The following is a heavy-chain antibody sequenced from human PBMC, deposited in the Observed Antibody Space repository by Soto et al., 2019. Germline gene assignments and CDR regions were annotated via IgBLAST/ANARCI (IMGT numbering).Heavy chain of an antibody. J-gene: IGHJ6*02. V-gene: IGHV4-30-2*01. Sequence: QLQLQESGSGLVKPSQTLSLTCAVSGGSISSGGYSWSWIRQPPGKGLEWIGYIYPSGSTYYNPSLKSRITISVDRSKNQFSLKLSSVTAADTAVYYCATSDCTNGVCREDGMDVWGQGTTVTVSS. D-gene: IGHD2-8*01. CDR2: IYPSGST. CDR3: ATSDCTNGVCREDGMDV. CDR1: GGSISSGGYS.